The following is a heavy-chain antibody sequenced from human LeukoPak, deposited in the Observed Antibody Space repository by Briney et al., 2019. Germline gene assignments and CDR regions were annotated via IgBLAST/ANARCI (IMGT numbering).Heavy chain of an antibody. D-gene: IGHD6-13*01. CDR1: GFTFSSYG. CDR3: AKFIAAAGTVDFDY. J-gene: IGHJ4*02. V-gene: IGHV3-30*18. CDR2: ISYDGSNK. Sequence: GRSLRLSCAASGFTFSSYGMHWVRQAPGKGLEWVAVISYDGSNKYYADSVKGRFTISRDNSKNTLYLQMNSLRAEDTAVYYCAKFIAAAGTVDFDYWGQGTLSPSPQ.